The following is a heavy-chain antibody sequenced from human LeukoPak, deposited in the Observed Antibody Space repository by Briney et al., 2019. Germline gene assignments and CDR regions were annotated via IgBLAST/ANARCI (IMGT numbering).Heavy chain of an antibody. CDR1: GFIFSNYW. CDR2: IRQDGGET. V-gene: IGHV3-7*01. J-gene: IGHJ4*02. CDR3: ARGGFYRYSGTSGDY. D-gene: IGHD1-26*01. Sequence: PGGSLRLSCAASGFIFSNYWMQWVRQAPGKGLEWVANIRQDGGETYYVDSVKGRFTISRDNAKNSLYLQMNSLRAEDTAVYYCARGGFYRYSGTSGDYWGQGSQVTVSS.